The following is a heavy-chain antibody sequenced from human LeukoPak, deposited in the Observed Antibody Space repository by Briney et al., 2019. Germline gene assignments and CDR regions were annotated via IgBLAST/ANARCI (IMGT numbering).Heavy chain of an antibody. CDR2: IWYDGSNK. Sequence: GGSLRLSCAASGFTFSSYGMHWVRQAPGKGLEWVAVIWYDGSNKYYADSVKGRFTISRDNSKNTLYLQMNSLRAEDTAVYCCARDRSGSYFAPAYYFDYWGQGTLVTVSS. D-gene: IGHD1-26*01. V-gene: IGHV3-33*01. J-gene: IGHJ4*02. CDR1: GFTFSSYG. CDR3: ARDRSGSYFAPAYYFDY.